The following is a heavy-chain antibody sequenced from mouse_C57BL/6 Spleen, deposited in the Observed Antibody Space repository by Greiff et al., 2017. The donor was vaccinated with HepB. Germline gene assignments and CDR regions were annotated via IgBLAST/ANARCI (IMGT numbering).Heavy chain of an antibody. CDR1: GYAFSSSW. CDR3: ARGSYGHTFDY. CDR2: IYPGDGDT. D-gene: IGHD3-3*01. V-gene: IGHV1-82*01. Sequence: VQLQQSGPELVKPGASVKISCKASGYAFSSSWMNWVKQRPGKGLEWIGRIYPGDGDTNYNGKFMGKATLTADKSSSTAYMQLSSLTSEDSAVYFCARGSYGHTFDYWGQGTTLTVSS. J-gene: IGHJ2*01.